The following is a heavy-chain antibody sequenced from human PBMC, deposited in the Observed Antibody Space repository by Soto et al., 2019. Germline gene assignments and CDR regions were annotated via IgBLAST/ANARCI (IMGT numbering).Heavy chain of an antibody. CDR3: ARGSGGLFDY. V-gene: IGHV4-30-2*01. D-gene: IGHD6-19*01. CDR2: IYHSGST. J-gene: IGHJ4*02. Sequence: QLQLLESGSGLVKPSQTLSLTCAVSGGSISSGGYSWSWIRQPPGKGLEWIGYIYHSGSTYYNPSLKSRVTISVDRSKNQFSLKLSSVTAADTAVYYCARGSGGLFDYWGQGTLVTVSS. CDR1: GGSISSGGYS.